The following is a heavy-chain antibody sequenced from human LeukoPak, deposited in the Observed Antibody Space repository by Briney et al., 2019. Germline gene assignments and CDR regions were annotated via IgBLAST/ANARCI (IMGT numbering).Heavy chain of an antibody. V-gene: IGHV3-74*01. CDR3: ARGRHYGSESPYWFDP. CDR1: GFTFSIYW. J-gene: IGHJ5*02. Sequence: GXSLRLSCAASGFTFSIYWMHWVRQAPGKGLVWVSRINSDGSSTNYADSVKGRFTVSRDNAKNTLYLQMNSLRAEDTAVYYCARGRHYGSESPYWFDPWGQGTLVTVSS. CDR2: INSDGSST. D-gene: IGHD3-10*01.